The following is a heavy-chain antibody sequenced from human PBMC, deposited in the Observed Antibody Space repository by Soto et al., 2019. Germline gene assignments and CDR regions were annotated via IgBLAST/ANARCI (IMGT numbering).Heavy chain of an antibody. V-gene: IGHV4-34*01. CDR2: INHSGST. D-gene: IGHD3-16*01. J-gene: IGHJ4*02. CDR1: GGSFSGYY. CDR3: ARVPGRITSGGVIARLYYFDY. Sequence: QVQLQQWGAGLLKPSETLSLTCAVYGGSFSGYYWSWIRQPPGKGLEWIGEINHSGSTNYNPSLKSRVTISVDTSKNQFSLKLSSVTAADTAVYYCARVPGRITSGGVIARLYYFDYWGQGTLVTVSS.